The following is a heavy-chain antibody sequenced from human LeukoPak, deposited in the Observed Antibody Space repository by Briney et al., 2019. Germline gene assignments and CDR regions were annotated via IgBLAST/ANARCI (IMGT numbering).Heavy chain of an antibody. CDR3: ARVDRVAGTYQPGISNY. CDR1: GYTFTNYV. D-gene: IGHD6-19*01. CDR2: INTNTGNP. Sequence: ASVKVSCKASGYTFTNYVMNWVRQAPGQGLEWMGWINTNTGNPTYAQGFTGRFVFSLDTSVSTAYLQISSLKAEDTAVYYCARVDRVAGTYQPGISNYWGQGTLVTVSS. V-gene: IGHV7-4-1*02. J-gene: IGHJ4*02.